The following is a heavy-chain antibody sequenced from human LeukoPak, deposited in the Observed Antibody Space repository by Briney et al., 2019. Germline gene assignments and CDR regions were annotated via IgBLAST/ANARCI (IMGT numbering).Heavy chain of an antibody. CDR3: ARDAPQVPAAGVLAS. CDR2: MYSRGDT. V-gene: IGHV3-53*01. J-gene: IGHJ5*02. Sequence: PGGPLRLSCAASGFTVSDNYMSWVRQAPGKGLEWVSVMYSRGDTYYADSVKGRFTFSRDISKNTLYLQMNGLRTEDTAMYYCARDAPQVPAAGVLASWGQGTLVTVSS. D-gene: IGHD6-13*01. CDR1: GFTVSDNY.